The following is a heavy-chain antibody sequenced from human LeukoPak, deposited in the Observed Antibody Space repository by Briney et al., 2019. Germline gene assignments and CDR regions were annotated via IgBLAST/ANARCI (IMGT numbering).Heavy chain of an antibody. Sequence: GRSLRLSCAAPGFTFSSYSMHWVRQAPGKGLEWVAVISYDGSNKYYADSVKGRFTISRDNSKNTLYLQMDSLRAEDTAVYYCAKDACGGSTSCHLFDYWGQGTLVTVSS. CDR1: GFTFSSYS. CDR3: AKDACGGSTSCHLFDY. CDR2: ISYDGSNK. J-gene: IGHJ4*02. D-gene: IGHD2-2*01. V-gene: IGHV3-30*18.